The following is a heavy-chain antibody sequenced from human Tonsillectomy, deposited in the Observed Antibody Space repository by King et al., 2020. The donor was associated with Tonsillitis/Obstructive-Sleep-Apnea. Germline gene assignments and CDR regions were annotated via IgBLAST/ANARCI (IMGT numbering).Heavy chain of an antibody. CDR3: ARDGIFGVVLDAFDI. J-gene: IGHJ3*02. CDR1: GFTFDDYG. Sequence: VQLVESGGGVVRPGGSLRLSCAASGFTFDDYGMSWVRHAPGKGLEWVSGINWNGGSTGYADSVKGRFTISRDNAKNSLYLQMNSRIAEDTALYYCARDGIFGVVLDAFDIWGQGTMVTVSS. D-gene: IGHD3-3*02. CDR2: INWNGGST. V-gene: IGHV3-20*04.